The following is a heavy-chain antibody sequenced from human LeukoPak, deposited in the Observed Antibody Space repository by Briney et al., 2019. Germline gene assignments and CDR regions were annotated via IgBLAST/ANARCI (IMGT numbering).Heavy chain of an antibody. CDR3: ARGASTSGWYLNYFDY. Sequence: GGSLRLSCAASGFTFSSYGMHWVRQAPGKGLEWVAFIRYDGSNKYYADSVKGRFTISRDNSKNTLYLQMNSLRAEDTAVYYCARGASTSGWYLNYFDYWGQGTLVTVSS. J-gene: IGHJ4*02. V-gene: IGHV3-30*02. CDR2: IRYDGSNK. D-gene: IGHD6-19*01. CDR1: GFTFSSYG.